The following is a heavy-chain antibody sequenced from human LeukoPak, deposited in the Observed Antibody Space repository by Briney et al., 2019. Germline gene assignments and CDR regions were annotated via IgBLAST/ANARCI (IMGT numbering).Heavy chain of an antibody. J-gene: IGHJ5*02. V-gene: IGHV4-34*01. D-gene: IGHD3-3*01. CDR3: ARGRTLNDDFWSGYSHKWFDP. Sequence: PSQTLFLTCAVQGGSFSAYYWSWLRQPPGKGLEWIGEVSHSGSINYNPSLKSRLTISEDSSKNQVSLNLSSMTDADTAVYYCARGRTLNDDFWSGYSHKWFDPWGQGTLVTVSS. CDR2: VSHSGSI. CDR1: GGSFSAYY.